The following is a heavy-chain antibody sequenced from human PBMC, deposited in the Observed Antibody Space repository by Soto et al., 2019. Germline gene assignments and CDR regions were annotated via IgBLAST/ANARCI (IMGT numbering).Heavy chain of an antibody. Sequence: QPQLVQSGPEVKKPGASVKVSCKASHYTFPSYGVSWVRKAPGQGLEWMGWISSQNGNTVYAQKFQGRVTLTTDTSTSTAFMELRSLHSDDTALYYCARDRHYHTSDRIDYWGQGTLVTVSS. CDR1: HYTFPSYG. D-gene: IGHD3-9*01. V-gene: IGHV1-18*01. CDR3: ARDRHYHTSDRIDY. CDR2: ISSQNGNT. J-gene: IGHJ4*02.